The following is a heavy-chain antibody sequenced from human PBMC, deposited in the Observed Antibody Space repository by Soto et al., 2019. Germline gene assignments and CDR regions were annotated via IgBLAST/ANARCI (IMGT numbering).Heavy chain of an antibody. Sequence: QVQLVQSGAEVKKPGSSVKVSCKASGGTFSSYAISWVRQAPGQGLEWMGGIIPISDTTNYAQKFQGRVTITADESTSTAYKELSSLRSEDTAVYSCARSQGSSTSLEIYYYYYYGMDVWGQGTTVTVSS. CDR3: ARSQGSSTSLEIYYYYYYGMDV. V-gene: IGHV1-69*01. CDR1: GGTFSSYA. CDR2: IIPISDTT. J-gene: IGHJ6*02. D-gene: IGHD2-2*01.